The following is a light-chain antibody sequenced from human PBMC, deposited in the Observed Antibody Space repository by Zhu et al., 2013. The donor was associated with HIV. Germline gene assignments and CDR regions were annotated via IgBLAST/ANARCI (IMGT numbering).Light chain of an antibody. V-gene: IGLV2-8*01. Sequence: QSALTQPASVSGSPGQSITISCTGTSSDVGGYNYVSWYQHHPGKAPKLLIYEVSQRPSGVPDRFSGSKSANTASLNVAGLQAEDEADYYCSSYAGNNNMIFGGGTKLTVL. CDR2: EVS. CDR3: SSYAGNNNMI. J-gene: IGLJ2*01. CDR1: SSDVGGYNY.